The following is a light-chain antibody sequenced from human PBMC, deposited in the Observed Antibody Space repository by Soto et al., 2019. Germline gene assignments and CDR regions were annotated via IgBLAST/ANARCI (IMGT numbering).Light chain of an antibody. CDR1: SSDVGGYNY. J-gene: IGLJ1*01. CDR2: DVS. Sequence: QSALTQPRSVSGSPGQSVTISCTGTSSDVGGYNYVSWYQQHPGKAPKLMSYDVSKRPSGVPDRFSGSKSGNTASLTISGLQAEDEADYYCCSYAGSDIHVFGTGTKLTVL. V-gene: IGLV2-11*01. CDR3: CSYAGSDIHV.